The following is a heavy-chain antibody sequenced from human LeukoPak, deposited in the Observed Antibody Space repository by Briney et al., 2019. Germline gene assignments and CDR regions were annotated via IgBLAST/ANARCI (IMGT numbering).Heavy chain of an antibody. CDR2: IYPGDSDT. J-gene: IGHJ4*02. CDR3: ARARYCSGGSCYAEY. D-gene: IGHD2-15*01. CDR1: GYSFTTYW. V-gene: IGHV5-51*01. Sequence: GESLKISCKGSGYSFTTYWIGWVRQMPGKGLEWMGIIYPGDSDTRYSPSFQGQVTISVDKSISTAYLQWSNLKASDTAMYYCARARYCSGGSCYAEYWGQGTLVTVSS.